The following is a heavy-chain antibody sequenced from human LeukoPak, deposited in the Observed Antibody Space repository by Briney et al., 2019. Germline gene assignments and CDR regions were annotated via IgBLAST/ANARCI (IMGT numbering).Heavy chain of an antibody. J-gene: IGHJ6*02. D-gene: IGHD5-12*01. CDR1: GFTFDDYA. Sequence: GGSLRLSCAASGFTFDDYAMHWVRQAPGKGLEWVSGISWNSGSIGYADSVKGRFTISRDNAKNSLYLQMNSLRAEDTALYYCAKDKSGYDSYYYYGMDVWDQGTTVTVSS. CDR3: AKDKSGYDSYYYYGMDV. V-gene: IGHV3-9*01. CDR2: ISWNSGSI.